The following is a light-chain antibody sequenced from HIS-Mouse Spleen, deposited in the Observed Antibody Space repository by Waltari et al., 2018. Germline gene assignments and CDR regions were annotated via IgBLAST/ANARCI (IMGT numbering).Light chain of an antibody. J-gene: IGLJ2*01. CDR1: SSDVGGYNY. CDR3: SSYTSSSTLV. Sequence: QSALTQPASVSGSPGQSITISCTGTSSDVGGYNYVSWYQQHPGKAPKLMIYDVSNRPAGGSNRFSGSKSGNTASRTISGLQAEDEADYYCSSYTSSSTLVFGGGTKLTVL. V-gene: IGLV2-14*03. CDR2: DVS.